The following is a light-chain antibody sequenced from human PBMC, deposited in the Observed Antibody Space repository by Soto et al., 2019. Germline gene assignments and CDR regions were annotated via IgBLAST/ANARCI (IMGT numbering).Light chain of an antibody. J-gene: IGLJ2*01. Sequence: QSALTQPASVSGSPGQSITISCTGTSTDVGGYDYVSWYQHHPGKAPKLMIYDVTNRPSGVSDRFSGSKSGNTASLTISGLQAEDEADYYCTSYTSRSTLVIGGGTKVTVL. CDR1: STDVGGYDY. CDR2: DVT. CDR3: TSYTSRSTLV. V-gene: IGLV2-14*03.